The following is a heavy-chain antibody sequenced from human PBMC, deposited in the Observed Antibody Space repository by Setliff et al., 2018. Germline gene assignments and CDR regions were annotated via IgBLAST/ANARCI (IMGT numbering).Heavy chain of an antibody. CDR1: GFTFSNYG. J-gene: IGHJ4*02. CDR2: MPYNEIHR. V-gene: IGHV3-30*02. Sequence: GGSLRLSCSASGFTFSNYGMHWVRQAPGKGLEWVAFMPYNEIHRYFADSVKGRFTISRDTSKNTLYLQMDSLRTEDTAVYYCAKVPNSGGYAGPFDFWGQGTLVTVSS. D-gene: IGHD5-12*01. CDR3: AKVPNSGGYAGPFDF.